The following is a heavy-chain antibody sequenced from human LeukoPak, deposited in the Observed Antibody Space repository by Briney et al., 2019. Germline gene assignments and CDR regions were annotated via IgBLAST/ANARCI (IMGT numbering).Heavy chain of an antibody. CDR3: ARANNSSWHN. Sequence: GGSLRLSCATSGFTFSSNWMSSVRHVPGRGLDWVANIKPDGSAQYYAASVKGRFTVSRDNAKNSLYLQMNSLRVEDTAVYYCARANNSSWHNWGQGTLVTVSA. CDR1: GFTFSSNW. J-gene: IGHJ4*02. D-gene: IGHD6-13*01. V-gene: IGHV3-7*01. CDR2: IKPDGSAQ.